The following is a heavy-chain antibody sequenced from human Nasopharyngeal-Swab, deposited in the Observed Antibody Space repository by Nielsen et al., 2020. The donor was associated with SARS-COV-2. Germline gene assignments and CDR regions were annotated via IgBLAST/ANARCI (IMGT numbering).Heavy chain of an antibody. CDR2: ISDSGTTM. J-gene: IGHJ5*02. CDR1: GFTFSDYY. D-gene: IGHD6-13*01. Sequence: GGSLRLSCVGSGFTFSDYYMSWIRQAPGKGLEWVSYISDSGTTMYADPVKGRFTISRDNARKSVYLQLNSLIAGDTAVYYCARGPSSSRFDHWGQGSLVTVSS. CDR3: ARGPSSSRFDH. V-gene: IGHV3-11*01.